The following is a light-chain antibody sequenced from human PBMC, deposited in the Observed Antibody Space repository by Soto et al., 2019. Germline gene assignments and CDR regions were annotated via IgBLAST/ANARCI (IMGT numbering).Light chain of an antibody. CDR2: LNSDGSH. J-gene: IGLJ2*01. V-gene: IGLV4-69*01. Sequence: QSVLTQSPSASASLGASVKLTCTLSSGHSSYAIAWHQQQPEKGPRYLMKLNSDGSHSKGDGIPDRFSGSSSGAERDLTITSRQSAEEADYYCQTWGTGIRVFGGGTKLTVL. CDR1: SGHSSYA. CDR3: QTWGTGIRV.